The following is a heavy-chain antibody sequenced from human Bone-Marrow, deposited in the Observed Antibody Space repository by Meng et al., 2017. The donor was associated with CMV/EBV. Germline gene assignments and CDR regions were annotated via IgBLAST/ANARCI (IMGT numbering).Heavy chain of an antibody. CDR3: ARDRGYSSSSRLNY. CDR2: IKQDGSEK. V-gene: IGHV3-7*01. J-gene: IGHJ4*02. CDR1: GFTFSSYW. Sequence: GGSLRLSCAASGFTFSSYWMSWVRQAPGKGLEWVANIKQDGSEKYYVDSVKGRFTISRDNAKNSLYLQMNSLRAEDTAVYYFARDRGYSSSSRLNYWGQGTLVTVSS. D-gene: IGHD6-13*01.